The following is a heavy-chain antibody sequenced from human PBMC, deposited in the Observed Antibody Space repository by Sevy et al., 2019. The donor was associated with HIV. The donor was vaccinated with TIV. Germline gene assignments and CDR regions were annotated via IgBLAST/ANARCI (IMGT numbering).Heavy chain of an antibody. CDR1: GCSISSGGYY. J-gene: IGHJ3*02. Sequence: SETLSLTCTVSGCSISSGGYYWSWIRQHPGKGLEWIGYIYYSGSTYYNPSLKSRVTISVDTSKNQFSLKLSSVTAADTAVYYCARSFYDSSGYYLSFAFDIWGQGTMVTVSS. CDR2: IYYSGST. D-gene: IGHD3-22*01. CDR3: ARSFYDSSGYYLSFAFDI. V-gene: IGHV4-31*03.